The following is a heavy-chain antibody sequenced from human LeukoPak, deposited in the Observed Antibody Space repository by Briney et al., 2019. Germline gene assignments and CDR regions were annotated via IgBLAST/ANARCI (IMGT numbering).Heavy chain of an antibody. CDR3: ARRSSTVTTVAFDI. Sequence: SETLSLTCTVSGGPISSSSYYWGWIRQPPGKGLEWIGSIYYSGSTYYNPSLKSRVTISVDTSKNQFSLKLSSVTAADTAVYYCARRSSTVTTVAFDIWGQGTMVTVSS. V-gene: IGHV4-39*01. J-gene: IGHJ3*02. CDR1: GGPISSSSYY. CDR2: IYYSGST. D-gene: IGHD4-17*01.